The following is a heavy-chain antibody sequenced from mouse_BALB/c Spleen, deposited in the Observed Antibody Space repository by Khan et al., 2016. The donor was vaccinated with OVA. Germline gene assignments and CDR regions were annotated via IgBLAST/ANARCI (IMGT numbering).Heavy chain of an antibody. CDR1: GYTFTDFT. Sequence: QVQLKQSGAELVRPGVSVKISCKGSGYTFTDFTMHWVKQSHAKSLEWIGVISTYYGDVTYNQKFKGKATMTVDKSSSTAYMELARLKSEDSAILYCRRGGGANRFAYWGQGTLVTVSA. CDR3: RRGGGANRFAY. CDR2: ISTYYGDV. V-gene: IGHV1S137*01. J-gene: IGHJ3*01.